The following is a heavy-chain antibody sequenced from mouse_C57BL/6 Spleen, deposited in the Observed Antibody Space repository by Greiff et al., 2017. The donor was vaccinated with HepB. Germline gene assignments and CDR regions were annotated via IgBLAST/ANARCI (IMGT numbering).Heavy chain of an antibody. D-gene: IGHD2-3*01. CDR2: IRNKANGYTT. Sequence: EVKLVESGGGLVQPGGSLSLSCAASGFTFTDYYMSWVRQPPGKALEWLGFIRNKANGYTTEYSASVKGRFTISRDNSQSILYLQMNALRAEDSATYYCARSPSGWFPYFDYWGQGTTLTVSS. CDR1: GFTFTDYY. CDR3: ARSPSGWFPYFDY. V-gene: IGHV7-3*01. J-gene: IGHJ2*01.